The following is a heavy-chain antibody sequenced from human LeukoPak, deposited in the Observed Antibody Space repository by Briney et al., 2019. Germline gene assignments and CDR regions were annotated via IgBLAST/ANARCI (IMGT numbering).Heavy chain of an antibody. CDR1: GITFSKYW. CDR3: ARDLGHSGYDLYDY. D-gene: IGHD5-12*01. J-gene: IGHJ4*02. CDR2: MKHDGNEK. Sequence: GGSLRLSCVHSGITFSKYWMNWVRQAPGKGLEWVANMKHDGNEKHYVDSVEGRFTISRDNAKSSLYLQMNNLRAEDTAVYYCARDLGHSGYDLYDYWGQGTLVTVSS. V-gene: IGHV3-7*01.